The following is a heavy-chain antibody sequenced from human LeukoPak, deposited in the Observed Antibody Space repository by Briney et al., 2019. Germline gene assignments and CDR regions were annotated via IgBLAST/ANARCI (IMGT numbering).Heavy chain of an antibody. D-gene: IGHD4-23*01. J-gene: IGHJ6*02. CDR3: ARAFFPTVGPDYYYYGMDV. Sequence: ASVKVSCKASGYTLTAFYMRWVRQAPGQGLEWIGWLNPNSGGTNYAQKFQGRVTMTRDTSISTAYMELSRLRSDDTAVYYCARAFFPTVGPDYYYYGMDVWGQGTTVTVSS. V-gene: IGHV1-2*02. CDR1: GYTLTAFY. CDR2: LNPNSGGT.